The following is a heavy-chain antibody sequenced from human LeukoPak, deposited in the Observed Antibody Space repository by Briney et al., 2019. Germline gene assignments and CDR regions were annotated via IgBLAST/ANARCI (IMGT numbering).Heavy chain of an antibody. CDR3: ARQLGYCTCGSCYFDF. J-gene: IGHJ4*02. D-gene: IGHD2-15*01. V-gene: IGHV3-23*01. Sequence: GGSLRLSCAVSGFTFSNYAMSWVRQTPGRGLEWVSAVSDSGGSTYYADSVKGRFTISRDNSNNTLHLQMNSLRADDTAVYHCARQLGYCTCGSCYFDFWGQGTLVSVSS. CDR1: GFTFSNYA. CDR2: VSDSGGST.